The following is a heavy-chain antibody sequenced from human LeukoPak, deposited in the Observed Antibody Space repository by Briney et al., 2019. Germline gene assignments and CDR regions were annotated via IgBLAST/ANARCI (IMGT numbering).Heavy chain of an antibody. V-gene: IGHV3-23*01. CDR1: GFTFSNYA. D-gene: IGHD3-3*01. Sequence: GGSLRLSCAASGFTFSNYAMSWVRQAPGKGLEWVSTVTSSGGSTYYSDSVKGRFTISRDNSKNTLYLQMNSLRAEDTAVYYCVRLYYDFWSGPITSDYWGQGTLVTVSS. CDR3: VRLYYDFWSGPITSDY. CDR2: VTSSGGST. J-gene: IGHJ4*02.